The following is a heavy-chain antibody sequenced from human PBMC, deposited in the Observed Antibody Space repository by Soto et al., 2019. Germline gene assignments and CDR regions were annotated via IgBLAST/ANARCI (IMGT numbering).Heavy chain of an antibody. CDR1: GFTFSSYG. CDR2: ISYDGSNK. Sequence: GWSLRLSCAASGFTFSSYGMHWVRQAPGKGLEWVAVISYDGSNKYYADSVKGRFTISRDNSKNTLYLQMNSLRAEDTAVYYCAKGLIAAAGYYYYGMDVWGQGTTVTVYS. J-gene: IGHJ6*02. D-gene: IGHD6-13*01. V-gene: IGHV3-30*18. CDR3: AKGLIAAAGYYYYGMDV.